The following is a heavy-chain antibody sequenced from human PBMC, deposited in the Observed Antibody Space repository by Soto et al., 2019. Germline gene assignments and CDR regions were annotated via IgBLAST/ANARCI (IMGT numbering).Heavy chain of an antibody. J-gene: IGHJ4*02. D-gene: IGHD6-13*01. CDR1: GVHFSSYS. Sequence: PGGSLRLCCAASGVHFSSYSVHLVRPAPGKGLEWVAVISYDGSNKYYADSVKGRFTISRDNSKNTLYLQMNSLRAEDTAVYYSVARQQQRAALGFDYWGQGNLVTVSS. V-gene: IGHV3-30-3*01. CDR2: ISYDGSNK. CDR3: VARQQQRAALGFDY.